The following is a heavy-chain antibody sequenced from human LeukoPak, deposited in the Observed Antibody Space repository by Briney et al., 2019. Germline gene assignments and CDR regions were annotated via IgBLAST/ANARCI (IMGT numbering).Heavy chain of an antibody. Sequence: SETLSLTCAVYGGSFSGYYWSWIRQPPGKGLEWIGEINHSGSTNYNPSLKSRVTISVDTSKNQFSLKLSSVTAADTAVYYCARGARVIGGDAFDIWGQGTMVTVSS. CDR1: GGSFSGYY. V-gene: IGHV4-34*01. J-gene: IGHJ3*02. CDR3: ARGARVIGGDAFDI. D-gene: IGHD2/OR15-2a*01. CDR2: INHSGST.